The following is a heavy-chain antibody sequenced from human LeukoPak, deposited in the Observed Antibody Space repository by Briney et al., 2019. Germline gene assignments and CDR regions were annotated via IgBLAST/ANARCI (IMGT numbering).Heavy chain of an antibody. Sequence: GESLKISCKGSGYSFASYWIGWVRQMPGKGLEWMGIIYPDDSDTRYSPSFQGQVTISADKSISTAYLQWSSLKASDTAMYYCARRYGWLADNYYFDYWGQGTLVTVSS. V-gene: IGHV5-51*01. J-gene: IGHJ4*02. CDR3: ARRYGWLADNYYFDY. D-gene: IGHD6-19*01. CDR1: GYSFASYW. CDR2: IYPDDSDT.